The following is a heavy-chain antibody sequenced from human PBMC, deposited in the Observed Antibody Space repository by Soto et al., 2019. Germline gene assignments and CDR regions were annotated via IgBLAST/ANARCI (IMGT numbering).Heavy chain of an antibody. V-gene: IGHV4-31*03. CDR3: ARGTYDILTGYYPAVCEI. D-gene: IGHD3-9*01. J-gene: IGHJ3*02. CDR2: IFYSGST. Sequence: SETLSLTCTVSGGSISSGHYYWTWIRQRPGECLAWIGYIFYSGSTNYNPSLKSRLTISLDAPKKQFSLRLSSVTAADTAVYYCARGTYDILTGYYPAVCEIWGQGTMVTVSS. CDR1: GGSISSGHYY.